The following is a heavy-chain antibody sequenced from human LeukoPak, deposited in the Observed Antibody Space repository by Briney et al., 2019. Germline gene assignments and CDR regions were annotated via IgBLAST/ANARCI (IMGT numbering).Heavy chain of an antibody. CDR1: GYTFTSYD. CDR3: ARVRVVVVPAAIGTPLKKYYFDY. CDR2: MNPNSGNT. D-gene: IGHD2-2*01. V-gene: IGHV1-8*01. Sequence: ASVTVSCKASGYTFTSYDINWVRQATGQGLEWMGWMNPNSGNTGYAQKFQGRVTMTRNTSISTAYMELSSLRSEDTAVYYCARVRVVVVPAAIGTPLKKYYFDYWGQGTLVTVSS. J-gene: IGHJ4*02.